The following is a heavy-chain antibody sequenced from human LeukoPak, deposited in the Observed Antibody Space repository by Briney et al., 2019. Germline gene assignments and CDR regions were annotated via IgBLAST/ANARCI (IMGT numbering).Heavy chain of an antibody. J-gene: IGHJ4*02. V-gene: IGHV1-2*02. D-gene: IGHD2-15*01. Sequence: GASVKVSCKPFGSTFTDYYMHWGRQAPGQGLKWMGWINPHSGGTDHEQKFQGRVTMTRDTSISPAYMGLSRWRSDEPTVYYFRRNIDGRPDFFDYWGLGTLVTVSS. CDR2: INPHSGGT. CDR1: GSTFTDYY. CDR3: RRNIDGRPDFFDY.